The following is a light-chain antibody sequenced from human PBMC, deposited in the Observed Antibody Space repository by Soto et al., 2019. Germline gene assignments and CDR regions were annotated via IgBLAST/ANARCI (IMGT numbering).Light chain of an antibody. CDR3: QQDYSQIHR. CDR1: QGISSY. J-gene: IGKJ5*01. Sequence: YASLSNQPSTSFRASQGISSYLDWYQQKSGKAPKLLIYAASTLQSGVPSRSSGSGSGTDFTLTISCLQSEDFATYCCQQDYSQIHRFGQ. V-gene: IGKV1-8*01. CDR2: AAS.